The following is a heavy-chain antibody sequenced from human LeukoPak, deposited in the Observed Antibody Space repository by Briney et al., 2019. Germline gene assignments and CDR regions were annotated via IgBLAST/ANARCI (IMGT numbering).Heavy chain of an antibody. D-gene: IGHD2-2*01. Sequence: PGGPLRLSCAASGFTFSSYAMSWVRQAPGKGPEWVSAISGSGGSTYYADSVKGRFTISRDNSKNTLYLQMNSLRAEDTAVYYCAKGGDCSSTSCYADWFDPWGQGTLVTVSP. CDR2: ISGSGGST. CDR1: GFTFSSYA. J-gene: IGHJ5*02. V-gene: IGHV3-23*01. CDR3: AKGGDCSSTSCYADWFDP.